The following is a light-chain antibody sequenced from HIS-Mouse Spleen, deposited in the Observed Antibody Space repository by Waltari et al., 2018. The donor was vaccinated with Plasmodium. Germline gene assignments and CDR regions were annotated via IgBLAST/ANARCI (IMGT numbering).Light chain of an antibody. Sequence: EIVLTQSPATLSLSPGERATLSCRASKSVSSYLAWYQQKPGQAPRLLIDDASNRATGIPARFSGSGSGTDFTLTISSLEPEDFAVYYCQQRSNWPRVLTFGGGTKVEIK. CDR1: KSVSSY. J-gene: IGKJ4*01. CDR2: DAS. V-gene: IGKV3-11*01. CDR3: QQRSNWPRVLT.